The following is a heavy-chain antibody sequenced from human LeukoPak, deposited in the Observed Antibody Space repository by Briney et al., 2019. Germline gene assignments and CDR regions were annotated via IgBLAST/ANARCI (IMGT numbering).Heavy chain of an antibody. V-gene: IGHV4-31*03. D-gene: IGHD2-2*01. Sequence: SQTLSLTCTVSGGSISSGGYYWSWIRQHPGKGLEWIGYIYYSGSTYYNPSLKSRDTISVDTSKNQFSLKLSSVTAADTAVYYCARTSTPGGWFDPWGQGTLVTVSS. CDR2: IYYSGST. CDR3: ARTSTPGGWFDP. J-gene: IGHJ5*02. CDR1: GGSISSGGYY.